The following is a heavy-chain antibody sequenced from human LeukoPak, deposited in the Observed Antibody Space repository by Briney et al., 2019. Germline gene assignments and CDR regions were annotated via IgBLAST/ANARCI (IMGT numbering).Heavy chain of an antibody. D-gene: IGHD1-1*01. J-gene: IGHJ4*02. Sequence: PSETLSLTCAVYGGSFSDYNWSRLRQSPEKGLEWIGEITDSATTHYNPSLETRVTISIDTAKHQFSLRLRSLTAADTAVYYWARGLDLDGLDYWGQGTLVTVSS. V-gene: IGHV4-34*01. CDR1: GGSFSDYN. CDR2: ITDSATT. CDR3: ARGLDLDGLDY.